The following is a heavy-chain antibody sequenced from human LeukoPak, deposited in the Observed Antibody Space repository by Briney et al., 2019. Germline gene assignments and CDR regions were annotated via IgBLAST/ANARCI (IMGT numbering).Heavy chain of an antibody. CDR2: ISAYNGNT. Sequence: ASVKVSCKASGYIFTSYGISWVRLAPGQGLEWMGWISAYNGNTNYAQKLQGRVTMTTDTSTSTAYMELRSLRSDDTAVYYCARKWELYDYYGMDVWGQGTTVTVSS. V-gene: IGHV1-18*01. CDR3: ARKWELYDYYGMDV. D-gene: IGHD1-26*01. CDR1: GYIFTSYG. J-gene: IGHJ6*02.